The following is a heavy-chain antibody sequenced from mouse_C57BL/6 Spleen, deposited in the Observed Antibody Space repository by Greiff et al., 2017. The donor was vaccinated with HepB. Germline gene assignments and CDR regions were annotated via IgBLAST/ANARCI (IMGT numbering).Heavy chain of an antibody. J-gene: IGHJ3*01. V-gene: IGHV5-17*01. CDR2: ISSGSSTI. Sequence: EVQRVESGGGLVKPGGSLKLSCAASGFTFSDYGMHWVRQAPEKGLEWVAYISSGSSTIYYADTVKGRFTISRDNAKNTLFLQMTSLRSEDTAMYYCARDYGYESFAYWGQGTLVTVSA. CDR3: ARDYGYESFAY. D-gene: IGHD2-2*01. CDR1: GFTFSDYG.